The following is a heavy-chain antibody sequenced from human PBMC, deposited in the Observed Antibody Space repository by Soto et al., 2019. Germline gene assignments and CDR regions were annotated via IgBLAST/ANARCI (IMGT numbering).Heavy chain of an antibody. J-gene: IGHJ6*02. V-gene: IGHV3-64*02. CDR3: ARSHDFWSGSPLPGMDF. Sequence: EVQLAESGEGLVQSGGSRRLSCGASEFTIRNFAIHWVRQAPGKGLEYVSAISNNGISTFYADSVKGRFTISRDNSRNTVYLQMGSLRTEDTAVYYCARSHDFWSGSPLPGMDFWGQGTTVIVS. CDR2: ISNNGIST. D-gene: IGHD3-3*01. CDR1: EFTIRNFA.